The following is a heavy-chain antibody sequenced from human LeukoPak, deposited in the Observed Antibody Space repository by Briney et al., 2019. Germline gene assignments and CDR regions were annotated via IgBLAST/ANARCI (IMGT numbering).Heavy chain of an antibody. V-gene: IGHV3-30*18. D-gene: IGHD6-13*01. Sequence: GGSLRLSCAASGFMFSAYGMHWVRQAPGKGLEWLAVTSYDGGNTYYAASVKGRFTISRDNAKNSLYLQMNSLRAEGTALYYCAKDRGIAAAGHFDYWGQGTLVTVSS. CDR3: AKDRGIAAAGHFDY. CDR2: TSYDGGNT. J-gene: IGHJ4*02. CDR1: GFMFSAYG.